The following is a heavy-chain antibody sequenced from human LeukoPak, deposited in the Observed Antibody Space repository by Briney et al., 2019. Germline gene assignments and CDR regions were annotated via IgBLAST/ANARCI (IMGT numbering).Heavy chain of an antibody. D-gene: IGHD1-26*01. CDR1: GYTFTTYH. CDR2: IKLRGGST. J-gene: IGHJ3*02. V-gene: IGHV1-46*01. CDR3: ARDSGRWAFDI. Sequence: VSVNVSCKASGYTFTTYHMHWVRQPPGQGLEWMGIIKLRGGSTSYAQKIQGRVTMTRDTSTSTVYMELNSLRSEDTAVYYCARDSGRWAFDIWGQGTTVSASS.